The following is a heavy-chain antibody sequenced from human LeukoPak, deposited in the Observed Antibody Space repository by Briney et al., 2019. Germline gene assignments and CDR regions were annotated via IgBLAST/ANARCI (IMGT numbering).Heavy chain of an antibody. CDR1: GYTFTGYY. CDR3: ARESGRIQLWFSGGYYPFDY. Sequence: GASVKVSCKASGYTFTGYYMHWVRQAPGQGLEWMGWINPNSGGTNYAQKFQGRVTMTRDTSISTAYMELSRLRSDDTAVYHCARESGRIQLWFSGGYYPFDYWGQGTLVTVPS. V-gene: IGHV1-2*02. J-gene: IGHJ4*02. CDR2: INPNSGGT. D-gene: IGHD5-18*01.